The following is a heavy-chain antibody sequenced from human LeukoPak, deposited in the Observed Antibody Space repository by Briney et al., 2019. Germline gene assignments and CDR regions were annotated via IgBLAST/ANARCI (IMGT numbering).Heavy chain of an antibody. CDR1: GASISSYY. D-gene: IGHD2-2*01. CDR3: AREPRIVVVPAAILGAFDI. J-gene: IGHJ3*02. CDR2: INYSGST. Sequence: TSEPLSLTCAAAGASISSYYWSWFRPPPGKGLEWIGYINYSGSTTYNPSLKSRITISVDTSKNQFSLKLSSVTAADTAVYYCAREPRIVVVPAAILGAFDIWGQGTMVTVSS. V-gene: IGHV4-59*01.